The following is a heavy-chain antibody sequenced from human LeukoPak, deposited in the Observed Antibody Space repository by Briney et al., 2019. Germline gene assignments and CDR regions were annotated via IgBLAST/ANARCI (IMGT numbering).Heavy chain of an antibody. D-gene: IGHD4-17*01. CDR2: IKQDGSEK. Sequence: GGSLRLSCAASGFTFSSYWMTWVRQAPGKGLEWVANIKQDGSEKYYMDSVKGRFTISRDNAKNSLFLQMNSLRAEDTAVYYCAREGGYGDIDYWGQGTLVTVSS. CDR1: GFTFSSYW. V-gene: IGHV3-7*05. CDR3: AREGGYGDIDY. J-gene: IGHJ4*02.